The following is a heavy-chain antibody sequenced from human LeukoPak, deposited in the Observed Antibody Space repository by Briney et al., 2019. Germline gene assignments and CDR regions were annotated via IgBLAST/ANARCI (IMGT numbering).Heavy chain of an antibody. CDR3: ARSYCGGDCYSFDY. CDR1: GGSISSYY. J-gene: IGHJ4*02. V-gene: IGHV4-59*01. Sequence: SETLSLTCTVSGGSISSYYWSWIRQPPRKGLGWIGYIYYSGSTNYNPSPKSRVTISVDTSKNQFSLRLSSVTAADTAVYYCARSYCGGDCYSFDYWGQGTLVTVSS. D-gene: IGHD2-21*02. CDR2: IYYSGST.